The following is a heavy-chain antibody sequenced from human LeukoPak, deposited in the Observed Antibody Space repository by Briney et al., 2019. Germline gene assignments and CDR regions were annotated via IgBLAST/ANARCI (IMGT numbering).Heavy chain of an antibody. CDR1: GFTFSSYA. CDR2: ISYDGSNK. J-gene: IGHJ6*02. D-gene: IGHD3-10*01. CDR3: ARDLITMVRGTSGMDV. V-gene: IGHV3-30*04. Sequence: GGSLRLSCAASGFTFSSYAMHWVRQAPGKGLEWVAVISYDGSNKYYADSVKGRFTISRDNSKNTLYLQMNSLRAEDTAVYYCARDLITMVRGTSGMDVWGQGTTVTVSS.